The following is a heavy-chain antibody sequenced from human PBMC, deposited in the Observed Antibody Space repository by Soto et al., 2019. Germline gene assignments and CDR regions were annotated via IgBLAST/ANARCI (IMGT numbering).Heavy chain of an antibody. CDR1: GGTFSSYA. J-gene: IGHJ4*02. CDR2: IIPIFGTA. Sequence: QVQLVQSGAEVKTPGSSVKVSCKAYGGTFSSYAISWVRQAPGQGLEWMGGIIPIFGTAKYAQKFQGSVTITADESTRTAYMELSSLSSEDTAVYYCASSRASFDYWGQGTLVTVAS. V-gene: IGHV1-69*01. D-gene: IGHD2-2*01. CDR3: ASSRASFDY.